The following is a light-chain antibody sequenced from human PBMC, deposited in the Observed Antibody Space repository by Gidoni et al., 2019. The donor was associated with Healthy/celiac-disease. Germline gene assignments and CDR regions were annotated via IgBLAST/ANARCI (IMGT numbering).Light chain of an antibody. CDR2: LGS. CDR3: MQALQTPYT. Sequence: DIVLTQSLLSRPVTPGEPASISCRSSQSLLHSNGYNYLDWYLQKPGQSPQLLIYLGSNRASGVPDRFSGSGSGTDFTLKISRVEAEDVGVYYCMQALQTPYTFGQGTKLEIK. J-gene: IGKJ2*01. CDR1: QSLLHSNGYNY. V-gene: IGKV2-28*01.